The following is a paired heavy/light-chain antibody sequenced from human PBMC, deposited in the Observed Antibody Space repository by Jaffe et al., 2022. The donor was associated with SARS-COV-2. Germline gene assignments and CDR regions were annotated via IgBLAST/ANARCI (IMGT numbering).Light chain of an antibody. V-gene: IGLV3-1*01. Sequence: SYELTQPPSVSVSPGQTASITCSGDKLGDKYACWYQQKPGQSPVLVIYQDSKRPSGIPERFSGSNSGNTATLTISGTQAMDEADYYCQAWDSSTRVFGGGTKLTVL. CDR3: QAWDSSTRV. J-gene: IGLJ2*01. CDR1: KLGDKY. CDR2: QDS.
Heavy chain of an antibody. CDR2: ISSSSSYI. Sequence: EVQLVESGGGLVKPGGSLRLSCAASGFTFSSYSMNWVRQAPGKGLEWVSSISSSSSYIYYADSVKGRFTISRDNAKNSLYLQMNSLRAEDTAVYYCARDQAVVVPAATLYYYGMDVWGQGTTVTVSS. CDR3: ARDQAVVVPAATLYYYGMDV. D-gene: IGHD2-2*01. V-gene: IGHV3-21*01. J-gene: IGHJ6*02. CDR1: GFTFSSYS.